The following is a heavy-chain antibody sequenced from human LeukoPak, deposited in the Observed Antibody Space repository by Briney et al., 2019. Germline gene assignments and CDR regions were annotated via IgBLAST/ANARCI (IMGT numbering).Heavy chain of an antibody. V-gene: IGHV4-61*01. CDR3: ARDSAGGTDY. Sequence: SETLSLTCTVSGGSISSSSYYWGWIRQPPGMGLEWIVYIYYSGSTNYHPSLKSRVTISVDTSKNQFSLKLSSVTAADTAVYYCARDSAGGTDYWGQGTLVTVSS. CDR1: GGSISSSSYY. D-gene: IGHD2-15*01. J-gene: IGHJ4*02. CDR2: IYYSGST.